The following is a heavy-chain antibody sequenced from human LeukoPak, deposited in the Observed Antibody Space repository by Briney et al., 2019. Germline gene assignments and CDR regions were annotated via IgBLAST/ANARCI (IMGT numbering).Heavy chain of an antibody. CDR1: GFTFSSYW. Sequence: GGSLRLSCAASGFTFSSYWMSWVRQAPGKGLEWVANIKQDGSEKYYVDSVKGRFTISRDNAKNSLYLQMNSLRAEDTAVYYCARVYSSRNTLTDYWGQGTLVTVSS. J-gene: IGHJ4*02. CDR2: IKQDGSEK. CDR3: ARVYSSRNTLTDY. D-gene: IGHD6-13*01. V-gene: IGHV3-7*01.